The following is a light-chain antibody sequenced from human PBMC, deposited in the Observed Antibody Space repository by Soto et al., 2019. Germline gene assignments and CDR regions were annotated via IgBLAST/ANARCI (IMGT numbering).Light chain of an antibody. Sequence: EMVMTQSPVPLSGSPGERVTLSCRASRTISRNLAWYQQKPGQAPRLLIYGASTRATGIPDRFSGSGSGTEFTLVINSLQSEDFAMYYCHPQNNWPVVTFGGGTRVEIK. J-gene: IGKJ4*01. CDR2: GAS. CDR3: HPQNNWPVVT. CDR1: RTISRN. V-gene: IGKV3-15*01.